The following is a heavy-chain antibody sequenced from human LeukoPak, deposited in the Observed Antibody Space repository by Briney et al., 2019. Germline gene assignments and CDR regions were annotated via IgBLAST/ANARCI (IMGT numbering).Heavy chain of an antibody. V-gene: IGHV1-18*01. CDR1: GYTFTSYG. Sequence: ASVKVSCKASGYTFTSYGISWVRQAPGQGLEWMGWISAYNGNTNYAQKLQGRVTMTTDTSTSTAYMGLSSLRSEDTAVYYCARVGRDIVATGGYFDYWGQGTLVTVSS. J-gene: IGHJ4*02. CDR3: ARVGRDIVATGGYFDY. CDR2: ISAYNGNT. D-gene: IGHD5-12*01.